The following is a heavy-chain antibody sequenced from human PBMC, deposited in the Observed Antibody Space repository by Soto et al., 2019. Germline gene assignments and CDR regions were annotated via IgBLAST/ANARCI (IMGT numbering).Heavy chain of an antibody. Sequence: SETLSLTCSVSGGSISSGYWTWIRQPPGKGLEWIGYIYYGGSINYNPSLKSRVIISVDTAKNQFSLRLSSVSAADTAVYYCMWAYYDVSGYSLDLWGQGTSVPVAS. J-gene: IGHJ5*02. CDR1: GGSISSGY. CDR3: MWAYYDVSGYSLDL. CDR2: IYYGGSI. V-gene: IGHV4-59*01. D-gene: IGHD3-22*01.